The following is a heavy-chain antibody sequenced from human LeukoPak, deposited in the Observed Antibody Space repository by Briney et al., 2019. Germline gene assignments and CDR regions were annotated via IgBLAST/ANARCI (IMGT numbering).Heavy chain of an antibody. CDR1: GGSISSGSYY. CDR3: ASSYDSSGYYDY. V-gene: IGHV4-61*02. Sequence: SETLSLTCTVSGGSISSGSYYWSWIRQPAGKGLEWIGRIYTSGSTNYNPSLKSRVTISVDTSKNQFSLKLSSVTAADTAVYYCASSYDSSGYYDYWGQGTLVTVSS. D-gene: IGHD3-22*01. CDR2: IYTSGST. J-gene: IGHJ4*02.